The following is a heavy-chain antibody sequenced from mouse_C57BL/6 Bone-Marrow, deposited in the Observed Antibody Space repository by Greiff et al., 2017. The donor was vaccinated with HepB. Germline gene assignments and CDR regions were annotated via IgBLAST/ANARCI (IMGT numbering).Heavy chain of an antibody. CDR2: ISDGGSYT. Sequence: EVMLVESGGGLVKPGGSLKLSCAASGFTFSSYAMSWVRQTPEKRLEWVATISDGGSYTYYPDNVKGRFTISRDNAKNNLYLQMSHLKSEDTAMYYCARGRGRSDYWGQGTTLTVSS. CDR3: ARGRGRSDY. J-gene: IGHJ2*01. CDR1: GFTFSSYA. V-gene: IGHV5-4*03.